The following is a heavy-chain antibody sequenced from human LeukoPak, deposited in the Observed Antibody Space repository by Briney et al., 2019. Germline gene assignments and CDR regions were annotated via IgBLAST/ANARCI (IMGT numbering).Heavy chain of an antibody. Sequence: GGSLRLSCAASGFTFDDYGMSWVRQAPGKGLEWVASIKQDGSEKYYVDSVKGRFTISRDNAKNSLYLQMNSLRAEDTAVYYCARKSSGWYDGNYFDYWGQGTLVTVSS. D-gene: IGHD6-19*01. CDR2: IKQDGSEK. CDR3: ARKSSGWYDGNYFDY. V-gene: IGHV3-7*01. J-gene: IGHJ4*02. CDR1: GFTFDDYG.